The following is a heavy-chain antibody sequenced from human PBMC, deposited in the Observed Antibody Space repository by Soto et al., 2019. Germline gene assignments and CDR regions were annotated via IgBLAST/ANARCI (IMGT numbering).Heavy chain of an antibody. CDR1: GYTFTNND. D-gene: IGHD5-18*01. CDR2: MNPGSGDT. CDR3: ARMASFGSLNWFDP. Sequence: QVQLVQSGAELKKPGASVRVSCTASGYTFTNNDVTWVRQATGQGLEWMGWMNPGSGDTGYAQKFQGRVTMTRDISIATAYMELSSLRSEDTAIYYCARMASFGSLNWFDPWGQGTLVTVSS. J-gene: IGHJ5*01. V-gene: IGHV1-8*01.